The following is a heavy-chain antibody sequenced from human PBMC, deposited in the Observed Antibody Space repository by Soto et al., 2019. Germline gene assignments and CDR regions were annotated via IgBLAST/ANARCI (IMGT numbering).Heavy chain of an antibody. V-gene: IGHV3-30*18. Sequence: QVQLVESGGGVVQPGRSLRLSCAASGFTFSSYGMHWVRQAPGKGLEWVAVISYDGSNKYYADSVKGRFTISRDNXXNTLYLHMNSLRAEDTAVYYCAKEQLKDSSSSLDYWGQGTLVTVSS. CDR2: ISYDGSNK. D-gene: IGHD6-6*01. CDR3: AKEQLKDSSSSLDY. CDR1: GFTFSSYG. J-gene: IGHJ4*02.